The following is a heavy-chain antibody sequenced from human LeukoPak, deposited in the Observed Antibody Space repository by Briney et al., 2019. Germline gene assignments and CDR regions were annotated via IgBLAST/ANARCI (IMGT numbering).Heavy chain of an antibody. CDR1: GGSINSHY. V-gene: IGHV4-4*08. CDR2: IYSTGKN. J-gene: IGHJ4*02. D-gene: IGHD6-19*01. Sequence: SETLSLTCAVSGGSINSHYWGWIRQPPGKGLQWIGDIYSTGKNNYNPSLKSRVTISLDTSKSHLSLNLTSVLAADTAIYYCVRRDTGWNYFDFWDQGILVTVSS. CDR3: VRRDTGWNYFDF.